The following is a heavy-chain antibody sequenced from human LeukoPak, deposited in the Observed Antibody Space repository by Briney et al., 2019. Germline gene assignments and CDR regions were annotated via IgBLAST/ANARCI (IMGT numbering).Heavy chain of an antibody. CDR2: MYHSGRS. J-gene: IGHJ5*02. CDR1: GYSISSGFY. CDR3: ARGGSGATGWLDP. V-gene: IGHV4-38-2*02. Sequence: SETLSLTCSVSGYSISSGFYWGWIQQPPGKGLEYIGSMYHSGRSHNNPSLKSRVVISIDTSKTQFSLKLNSVTAADTAVYYCARGGSGATGWLDPWGRGTLVTVSS. D-gene: IGHD1-26*01.